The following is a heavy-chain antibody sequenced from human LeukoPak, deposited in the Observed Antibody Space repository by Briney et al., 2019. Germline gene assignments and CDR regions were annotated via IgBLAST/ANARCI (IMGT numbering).Heavy chain of an antibody. V-gene: IGHV3-43*02. J-gene: IGHJ4*02. D-gene: IGHD1-26*01. CDR1: GFTFYAYA. CDR3: AKEHSASGSVDY. Sequence: GGSLRLSCAASGFTFYAYAMYWVRQAPGKGLECVSLIGGHGGSTYYADSVKGRFTISRDNSKNSLYLQMNSLRTEDTALYYCAKEHSASGSVDYWGQGTLVTVSS. CDR2: IGGHGGST.